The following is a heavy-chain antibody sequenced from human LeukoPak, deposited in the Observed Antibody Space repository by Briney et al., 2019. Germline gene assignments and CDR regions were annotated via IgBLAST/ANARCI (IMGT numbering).Heavy chain of an antibody. CDR3: ARRERPPYYFDY. V-gene: IGHV4-39*01. CDR1: GGSISSSDY. Sequence: SETLSLTCTASGGSISSSDYWGWIRQPPGKGLEWIGSFYYSGSTYYSPSLKSRVTISVDTSKNQFSLKLSSVTAADTAVYYCARRERPPYYFDYWGQGTLVTVSS. J-gene: IGHJ4*02. CDR2: FYYSGST.